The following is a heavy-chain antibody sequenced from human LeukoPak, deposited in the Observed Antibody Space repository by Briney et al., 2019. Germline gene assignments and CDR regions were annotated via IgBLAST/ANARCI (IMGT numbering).Heavy chain of an antibody. D-gene: IGHD2-2*03. Sequence: GGSLRLSCAASGFTFTNAWMIWVRQAPGKGLEWVGRIKSKTGGGTPDYGAPVKGRYTISRDASKNTLFLQMNSLKTEDTGVYFCTTGYWSSSSKYHGDDAFDVWGQGTMVTVSS. CDR1: GFTFTNAW. V-gene: IGHV3-15*01. CDR2: IKSKTGGGTP. CDR3: TTGYWSSSSKYHGDDAFDV. J-gene: IGHJ3*01.